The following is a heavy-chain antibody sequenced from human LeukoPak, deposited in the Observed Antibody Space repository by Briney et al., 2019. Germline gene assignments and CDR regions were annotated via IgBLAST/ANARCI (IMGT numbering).Heavy chain of an antibody. CDR2: ISGSGGST. D-gene: IGHD2-21*02. CDR1: GFTFSSYA. Sequence: QPGGSLRLSCAASGFTFSSYAMSWVRQAPGKGLEWVSAISGSGGSTYYADSVKGRFTISRDNSENTLYLQINSLRAEDTAVYYCATDRDNSDWQKRFDSWGQGTLVTVSS. V-gene: IGHV3-23*01. J-gene: IGHJ4*02. CDR3: ATDRDNSDWQKRFDS.